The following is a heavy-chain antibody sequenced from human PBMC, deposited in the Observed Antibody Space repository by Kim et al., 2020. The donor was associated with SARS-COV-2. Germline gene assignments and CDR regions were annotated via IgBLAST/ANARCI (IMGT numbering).Heavy chain of an antibody. CDR2: INTNTGNP. CDR3: ARDRDGYYYGSGDPLDY. V-gene: IGHV7-4-1*02. Sequence: ASVKVSCKASGYTFTSYAMNCVRQAPGQGLEWMGWINTNTGNPTYAQGFTGRFVFSLDTSVSTAYLQISSLKAEDTAVYYCARDRDGYYYGSGDPLDYWGQGTLVTVSS. D-gene: IGHD3-10*01. CDR1: GYTFTSYA. J-gene: IGHJ4*02.